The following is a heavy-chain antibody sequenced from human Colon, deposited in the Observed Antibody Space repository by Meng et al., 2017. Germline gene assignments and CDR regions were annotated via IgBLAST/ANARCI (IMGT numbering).Heavy chain of an antibody. J-gene: IGHJ4*02. Sequence: VQLVESGGGLVKPGGSLRLSWGASGFIFSSETMKWVGQAPGKGLEWLSSISSSSSDIYYADSVKGRFTVSRDNAKNSLFLEMSSLSPEDTAMYYCARGYGDFIDFWGQGTLVTVSS. CDR2: ISSSSSDI. CDR3: ARGYGDFIDF. D-gene: IGHD4-17*01. CDR1: GFIFSSET. V-gene: IGHV3-21*01.